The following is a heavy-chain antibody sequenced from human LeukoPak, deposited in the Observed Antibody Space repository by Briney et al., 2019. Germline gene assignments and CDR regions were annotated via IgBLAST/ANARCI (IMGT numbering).Heavy chain of an antibody. CDR1: GFTFSSYA. Sequence: GGSLRLSCAASGFTFSSYAMHWVRRAPGKGLEWVAVIWYDGSNKYYADSVKGRFTISRDNSKNTLYLQMNSLRAEDTAVYYCAKMELTGDGEPFDYWGQGTLVTVSS. CDR2: IWYDGSNK. CDR3: AKMELTGDGEPFDY. J-gene: IGHJ4*02. D-gene: IGHD7-27*01. V-gene: IGHV3-30*02.